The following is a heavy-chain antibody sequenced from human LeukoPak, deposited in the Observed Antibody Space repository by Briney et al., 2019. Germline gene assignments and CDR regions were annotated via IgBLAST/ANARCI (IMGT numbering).Heavy chain of an antibody. CDR3: AREDYGSGHFDY. CDR1: GGSISSYY. D-gene: IGHD3-10*01. Sequence: SETLSLTCTVSGGSISSYYWSWIRQPPGKGLEWIGSIYYSGSTQYNPSLKSRVTVSLDTSTTQFSLNLTPVTAADTAIYFCAREDYGSGHFDYWGQGTLVTVSS. CDR2: IYYSGST. J-gene: IGHJ4*02. V-gene: IGHV4-59*12.